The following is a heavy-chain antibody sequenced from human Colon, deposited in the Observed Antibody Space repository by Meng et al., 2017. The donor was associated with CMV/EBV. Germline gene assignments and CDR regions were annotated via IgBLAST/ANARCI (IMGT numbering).Heavy chain of an antibody. J-gene: IGHJ4*02. Sequence: GESLKISCTASGFSFGDYTMTWVRQAPGKGLEWVGRIKSKTDGGTTDYAAPVKGRFTISRDDSKNTLYLQMNSLKTEDTAVYYCTTVQRKYCSSTSCYGGDYWGQGTLVTVSS. CDR3: TTVQRKYCSSTSCYGGDY. V-gene: IGHV3-15*01. CDR2: IKSKTDGGTT. D-gene: IGHD2-2*01. CDR1: GFSFGDYT.